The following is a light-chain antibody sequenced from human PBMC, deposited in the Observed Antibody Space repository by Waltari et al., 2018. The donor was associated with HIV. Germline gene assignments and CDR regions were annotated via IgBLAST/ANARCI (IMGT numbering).Light chain of an antibody. Sequence: EIALTQSPATLSVSPGERAVLSCRASQSVSRHLAWYQQKSGQGPRLLICETSTRAAGTPGRFNGSGSGTDFVLTITDVEPGDVAVYYCQQRGTWPLVTFGGGTKVE. CDR1: QSVSRH. J-gene: IGKJ4*01. V-gene: IGKV3-11*01. CDR2: ETS. CDR3: QQRGTWPLVT.